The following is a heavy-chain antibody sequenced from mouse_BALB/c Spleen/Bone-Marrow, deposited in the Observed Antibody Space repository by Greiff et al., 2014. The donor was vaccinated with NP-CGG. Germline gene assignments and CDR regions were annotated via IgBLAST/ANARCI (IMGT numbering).Heavy chain of an antibody. CDR3: ASRDSSGYVPDY. CDR1: GYTFTSYW. D-gene: IGHD3-2*01. J-gene: IGHJ2*01. CDR2: IFPGTGTT. Sequence: VQLQQSGAELVKPGASVKLSCKTSGYTFTSYWIQWVKQRPGQGLGWIGEIFPGTGTTCYNEKFKGKATLTIDTSSSTAYMQLSSLTSEDSAVYFCASRDSSGYVPDYWGQGTTLTVSS. V-gene: IGHV1S132*01.